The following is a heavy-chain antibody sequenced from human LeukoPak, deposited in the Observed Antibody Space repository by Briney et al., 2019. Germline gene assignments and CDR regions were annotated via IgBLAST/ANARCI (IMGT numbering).Heavy chain of an antibody. Sequence: GRSLRLSCAASGFTFNSYAMHWVRQAPGKGLEWVAVISYDGSNKYYADSVKGRFTISRDNSKNTLYLQMNSLRAEDTAVYYCARAHSRAGVLGSPISDYWGQGTLVTVSS. CDR2: ISYDGSNK. D-gene: IGHD6-13*01. J-gene: IGHJ4*02. CDR3: ARAHSRAGVLGSPISDY. V-gene: IGHV3-30-3*01. CDR1: GFTFNSYA.